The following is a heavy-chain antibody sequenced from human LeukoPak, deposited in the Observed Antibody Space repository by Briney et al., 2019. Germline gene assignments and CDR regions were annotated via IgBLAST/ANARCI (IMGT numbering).Heavy chain of an antibody. Sequence: GGSLRLSCAASGFTFSVYWMSWVRQAPGMGLEWVANIKEDGSQKYRVDSVKGRFTISRDSAQNSLYLQMNSLRAEDTAVYYCARDGTSFDYWGQGTLVTVSS. D-gene: IGHD4-23*01. CDR2: IKEDGSQK. CDR1: GFTFSVYW. J-gene: IGHJ4*02. CDR3: ARDGTSFDY. V-gene: IGHV3-7*01.